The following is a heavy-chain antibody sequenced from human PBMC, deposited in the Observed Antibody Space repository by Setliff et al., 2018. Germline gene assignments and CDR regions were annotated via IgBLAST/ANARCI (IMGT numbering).Heavy chain of an antibody. D-gene: IGHD3-22*01. V-gene: IGHV1-18*01. Sequence: ASVKVSCKASGYTFTRNGINWVRQAPGQGLESMGWISVYNGNTHYAQKFQGRVTMTTDTSTTTAYMDLRSLRSDDTAVYYCASSVDYYDRSGYPYAMDVWGQGTTVTVSS. CDR2: ISVYNGNT. CDR1: GYTFTRNG. J-gene: IGHJ6*02. CDR3: ASSVDYYDRSGYPYAMDV.